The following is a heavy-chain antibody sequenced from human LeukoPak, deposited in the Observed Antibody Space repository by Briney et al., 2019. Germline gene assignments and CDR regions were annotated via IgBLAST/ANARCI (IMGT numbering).Heavy chain of an antibody. Sequence: GGSLRLSCAASGFTFSSYGMHWVRQAPGKGLEWVAFIRYDGSNKYYADSVKGRFTISRDNSKNTLYLQMNSLRAEDTAVYYCAKDAEGSGSCYGWYFDLWGRGTLVTVSS. V-gene: IGHV3-30*02. CDR2: IRYDGSNK. CDR1: GFTFSSYG. D-gene: IGHD1-26*01. J-gene: IGHJ2*01. CDR3: AKDAEGSGSCYGWYFDL.